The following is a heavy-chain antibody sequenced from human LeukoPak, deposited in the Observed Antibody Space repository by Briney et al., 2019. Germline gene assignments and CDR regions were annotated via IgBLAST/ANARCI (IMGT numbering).Heavy chain of an antibody. D-gene: IGHD3-9*01. CDR3: ARDYENLTGSKTRFHY. CDR2: FSGSGGNT. V-gene: IGHV3-21*01. Sequence: GGSLRLSCAASGFTFSTYAMSWVRQAPGKGLEWVSAFSGSGGNTYYADSVKGRFTISRDNAKSSLYLQMNSLRAEDTAVYYCARDYENLTGSKTRFHYWGQGTLVTVSS. J-gene: IGHJ4*02. CDR1: GFTFSTYA.